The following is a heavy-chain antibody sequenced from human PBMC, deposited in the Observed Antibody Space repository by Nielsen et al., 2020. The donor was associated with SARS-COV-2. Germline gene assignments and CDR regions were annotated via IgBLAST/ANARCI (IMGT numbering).Heavy chain of an antibody. CDR1: GGSFSGHY. CDR2: ITHAGTT. J-gene: IGHJ4*02. D-gene: IGHD3-16*01. CDR3: APSILSPWGY. Sequence: SETLSLTCAVYGGSFSGHYWSWIRQTPGKGLEWIGEITHAGTTNYNPSLQSRVTISLDTSKKQFSLRLSSLTAADTAVYYCAPSILSPWGYWGQGTLVTVSS. V-gene: IGHV4-34*01.